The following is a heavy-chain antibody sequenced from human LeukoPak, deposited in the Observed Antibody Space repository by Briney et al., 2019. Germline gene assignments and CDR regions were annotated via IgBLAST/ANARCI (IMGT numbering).Heavy chain of an antibody. Sequence: SETLSLTCTVSGGSVSSSSYYWGWIRQPPGKGLEWIGSIYYSGSTYYNPSLKSRVTITVDTSKNQFSLKLSSVTAADTAVYYCARYSSSWYYFDYWGQGTLVTVSS. J-gene: IGHJ4*02. CDR1: GGSVSSSSYY. D-gene: IGHD6-13*01. CDR2: IYYSGST. V-gene: IGHV4-39*07. CDR3: ARYSSSWYYFDY.